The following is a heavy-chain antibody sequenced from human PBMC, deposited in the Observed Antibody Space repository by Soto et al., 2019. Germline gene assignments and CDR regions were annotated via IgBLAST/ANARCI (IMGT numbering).Heavy chain of an antibody. CDR2: IYYSGTT. D-gene: IGHD5-12*01. V-gene: IGHV4-31*03. CDR1: GGSIDSDGSY. CDR3: AGDHCLSGGWSDLDL. J-gene: IGHJ2*01. Sequence: QVQLQESGPGLVKPSQTLSLTCTVSGGSIDSDGSYWSWIRQSPGEGLEWVGYIYYSGTTYYTPSVTVGADSPRATSNKQSSQKLRYLTAAGMDIYYWAGDHCLSGGWSDLDLWGRGTLVTVSS.